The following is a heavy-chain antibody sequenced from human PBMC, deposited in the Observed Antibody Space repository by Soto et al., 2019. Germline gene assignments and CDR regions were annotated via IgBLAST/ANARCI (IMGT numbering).Heavy chain of an antibody. CDR3: CYSTTVHYLDY. V-gene: IGHV4-39*02. CDR1: GGSISSSTYY. D-gene: IGHD4-17*01. CDR2: IYYSGST. J-gene: IGHJ4*02. Sequence: QLQLQESGPGLVKPSETLSLTCTVSGGSISSSTYYWGWIRQPPGKGLEWIGTIYYSGSTYYNPSRQSRITISVDTSKPHFSLRLSSVTAAETAVYSCCYSTTVHYLDYCGQGTLVTVFS.